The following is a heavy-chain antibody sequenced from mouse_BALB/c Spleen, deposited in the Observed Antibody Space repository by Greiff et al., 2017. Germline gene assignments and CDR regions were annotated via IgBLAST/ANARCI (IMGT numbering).Heavy chain of an antibody. Sequence: VKLMESGPGLVQPSQSLSITCTVSGFSLTSYGVHWVRQSPGKGLEWLGVIWSGGSTDYNAAFISRLSISKDNSKSQVFFKMNSLQANDTAIYYCASPYGNYVWFAYWGQGTLVTVSA. CDR1: GFSLTSYG. CDR3: ASPYGNYVWFAY. D-gene: IGHD2-1*01. J-gene: IGHJ3*01. CDR2: IWSGGST. V-gene: IGHV2-2*02.